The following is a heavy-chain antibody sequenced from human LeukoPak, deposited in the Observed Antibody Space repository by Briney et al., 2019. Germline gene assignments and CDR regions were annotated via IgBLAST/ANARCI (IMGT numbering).Heavy chain of an antibody. CDR2: INSGSTTI. D-gene: IGHD3-10*01. J-gene: IGHJ4*02. Sequence: PGGSLRLSCAASEFTFSSYSMNWVRQAPGKGLEWVSYINSGSTTIHYADSVKGRFTISRDNAKSSLYLQMNSLRAEDTAVYYCAGEWFGEWKFWGQGTLVTVSS. V-gene: IGHV3-48*01. CDR1: EFTFSSYS. CDR3: AGEWFGEWKF.